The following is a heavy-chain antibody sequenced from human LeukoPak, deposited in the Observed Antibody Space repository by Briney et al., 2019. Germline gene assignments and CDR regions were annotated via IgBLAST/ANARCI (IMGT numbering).Heavy chain of an antibody. V-gene: IGHV3-23*01. CDR2: ISGSGGST. CDR1: GFTFSSYA. CDR3: AKSLDYYDSSGYYNNWFDP. D-gene: IGHD3-22*01. J-gene: IGHJ5*02. Sequence: GGSLRLSCAASGFTFSSYAMSWVRQAPGKGLEWVSAISGSGGSTYYADSVKGRFTISRDNSKNTLYLQMNSLRAEDTAVYYCAKSLDYYDSSGYYNNWFDPWGQGTLVTVSS.